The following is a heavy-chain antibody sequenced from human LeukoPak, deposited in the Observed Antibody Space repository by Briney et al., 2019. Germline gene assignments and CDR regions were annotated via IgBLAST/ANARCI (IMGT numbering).Heavy chain of an antibody. CDR3: ARDRIAARPRYYYMDV. CDR2: INHSGST. V-gene: IGHV4-34*01. J-gene: IGHJ6*03. D-gene: IGHD6-6*01. CDR1: GGSFSGYY. Sequence: PSETLSLTCAVYGGSFSGYYWSWIRQPPGKGLEWIGEINHSGSTNYNPSLKSRVTISVDTSKNQFSLKLSSVTAADTAVYYCARDRIAARPRYYYMDVWGKGTTVTVSS.